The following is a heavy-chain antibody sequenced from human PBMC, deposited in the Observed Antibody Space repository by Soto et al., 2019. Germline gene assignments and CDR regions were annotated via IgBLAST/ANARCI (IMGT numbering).Heavy chain of an antibody. Sequence: QLQLQESGPGLVKPSETLSLTCTVSGGSISSSSYYWGWIRQPPGKGLEWIGSIYYSGSTYYNPSLKSRVTISVDTSKNQYSLQLSSVTDADTAVYYCARLEDSYGTYWGQGTLVTVSS. CDR1: GGSISSSSYY. V-gene: IGHV4-39*01. J-gene: IGHJ4*02. D-gene: IGHD5-18*01. CDR3: ARLEDSYGTY. CDR2: IYYSGST.